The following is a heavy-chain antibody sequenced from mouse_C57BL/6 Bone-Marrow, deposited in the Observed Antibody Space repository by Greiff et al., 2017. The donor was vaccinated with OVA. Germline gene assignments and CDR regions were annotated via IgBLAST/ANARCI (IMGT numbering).Heavy chain of an antibody. J-gene: IGHJ3*01. CDR2: IWSGGST. Sequence: QVQLQQSGPGLVQPSQSLSITCTVSGFSLTSYGVHWVRQSPGKGLEWLGVIWSGGSTDYNAAFISRLSISKDNSKSQVFFKMNSLRADDTAIYYGARGSYDDYDAWCAYWGQGSLVTASA. D-gene: IGHD2-4*01. CDR3: ARGSYDDYDAWCAY. V-gene: IGHV2-2*01. CDR1: GFSLTSYG.